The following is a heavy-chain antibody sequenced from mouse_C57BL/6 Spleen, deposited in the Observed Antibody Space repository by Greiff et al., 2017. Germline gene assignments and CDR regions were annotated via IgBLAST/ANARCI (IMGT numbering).Heavy chain of an antibody. V-gene: IGHV1-72*01. CDR2: IDPNSGGT. J-gene: IGHJ3*01. Sequence: QVQLQQPGAELVKPGASVKLSCKASGYTFTSYWMHWVKQRPGRGLEWIGRIDPNSGGTKYNEKFKSKATLTVDKPSSTAYMQLSSRTSEATAVYYCARGGVYDFAYWGQGTLVTVSA. CDR3: ARGGVYDFAY. CDR1: GYTFTSYW. D-gene: IGHD2-12*01.